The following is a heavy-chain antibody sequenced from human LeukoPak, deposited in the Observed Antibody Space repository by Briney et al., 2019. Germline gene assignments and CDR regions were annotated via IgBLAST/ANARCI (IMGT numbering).Heavy chain of an antibody. J-gene: IGHJ5*02. CDR3: AREGGNTAMVGGFDP. D-gene: IGHD5-18*01. Sequence: PSETLSLTCTVSGVSISSYYWSWIRQPPGKGLEWIGYIYYSGSTNYNPSLKSRVTISVDTSKNQFSLKLSSVAAADTAVYYCAREGGNTAMVGGFDPWGQGTLVTVSS. CDR1: GVSISSYY. V-gene: IGHV4-59*01. CDR2: IYYSGST.